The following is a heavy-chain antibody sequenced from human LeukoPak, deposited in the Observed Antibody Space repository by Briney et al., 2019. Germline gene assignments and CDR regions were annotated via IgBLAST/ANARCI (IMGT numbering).Heavy chain of an antibody. CDR2: IGGGGANT. J-gene: IGHJ4*02. CDR1: GFIFTNYY. Sequence: PGGSLRLSCEASGFIFTNYYMSWVRQAPGKGLEWVSTIGGGGANTYYADSVKGRFTISRDNSKNTLYLQMNSLRAEDTAVYSCAKLGTVTTVQDYWGQGTLVTVSS. D-gene: IGHD4-11*01. V-gene: IGHV3-23*01. CDR3: AKLGTVTTVQDY.